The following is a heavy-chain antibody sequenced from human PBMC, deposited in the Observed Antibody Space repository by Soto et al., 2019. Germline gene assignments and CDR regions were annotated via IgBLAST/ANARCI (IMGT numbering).Heavy chain of an antibody. D-gene: IGHD3-10*01. Sequence: PSETLSLTCAVHGASFRGNFWNWIRQPPGKGLEWIRTIDHSGSTKYNPSLKSRVTISVDTSKNQFSLNLSSVTAADTAVYYCARERVGEFESYYYYYMDVRGRGTTVTVSS. V-gene: IGHV4-34*01. J-gene: IGHJ6*03. CDR1: GASFRGNF. CDR3: ARERVGEFESYYYYYMDV. CDR2: IDHSGST.